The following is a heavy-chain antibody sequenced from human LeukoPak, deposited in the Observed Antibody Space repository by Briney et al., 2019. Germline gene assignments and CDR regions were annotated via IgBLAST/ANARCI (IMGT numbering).Heavy chain of an antibody. D-gene: IGHD6-25*01. Sequence: SETLSLTCSVSGASIDRSTYYWGWIRQPPGKGLEWIGSVYYSGSTYYNSALKSRVSISVDTSRNQFSLKLYSVTAADTSVYFCARIAAPGSAWGQGTLVTVSS. J-gene: IGHJ5*02. CDR1: GASIDRSTYY. CDR2: VYYSGST. CDR3: ARIAAPGSA. V-gene: IGHV4-39*01.